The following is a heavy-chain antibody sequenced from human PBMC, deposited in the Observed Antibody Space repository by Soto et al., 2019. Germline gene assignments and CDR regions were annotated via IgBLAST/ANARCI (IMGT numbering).Heavy chain of an antibody. CDR1: GFTFSSYG. V-gene: IGHV3-30*18. Sequence: GGSLRLSCAASGFTFSSYGMHWVRQAPGKGLEWVAVISYDGSNKYYADSVKGQFTISRDNSKNTLYLQMNSLRAEDTAVYYCAKSSEVYGDYMGVGGQGTLVTVSS. CDR3: AKSSEVYGDYMGV. D-gene: IGHD4-17*01. CDR2: ISYDGSNK. J-gene: IGHJ4*02.